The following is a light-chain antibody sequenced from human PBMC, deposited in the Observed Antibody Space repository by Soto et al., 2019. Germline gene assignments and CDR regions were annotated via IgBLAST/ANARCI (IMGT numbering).Light chain of an antibody. V-gene: IGKV3-15*01. Sequence: ELVRTQSPATLSVSPGARATLSCRASQSVSGNLAWYQQKPGQAPRLLIYDASTRTTGIPARFSGSGSGTECTLTISSLQSEDVALYFCQQHNNWPITFGQGTRLEIK. CDR3: QQHNNWPIT. CDR2: DAS. CDR1: QSVSGN. J-gene: IGKJ5*01.